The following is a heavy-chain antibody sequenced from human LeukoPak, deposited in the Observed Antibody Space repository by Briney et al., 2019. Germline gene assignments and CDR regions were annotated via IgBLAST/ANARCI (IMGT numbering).Heavy chain of an antibody. CDR2: IYSGGNT. D-gene: IGHD3-22*01. Sequence: PGGSLRLSCAASGFTFSSYAMSWVRQAPGKGLEWVSVIYSGGNTYYADSVKGRFTISRDTSKNTLYLQMNSLRAEDTAMYYCATYYYDSSGSSFNYWGQGTLVTVSS. J-gene: IGHJ4*02. CDR1: GFTFSSYA. V-gene: IGHV3-23*03. CDR3: ATYYYDSSGSSFNY.